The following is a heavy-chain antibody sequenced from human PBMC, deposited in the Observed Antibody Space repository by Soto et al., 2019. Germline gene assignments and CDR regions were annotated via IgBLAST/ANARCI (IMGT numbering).Heavy chain of an antibody. Sequence: ASVKVSCTASGYTFTSYGISWVRQAPGQGLEWMGWISAYNGNTNYAQKLQGRVTMTTDTSTSTAYMELRSLRSDDTAVYYCGRERGIAVAGTDYYYGMGVRGQGTTVTVSS. V-gene: IGHV1-18*01. CDR3: GRERGIAVAGTDYYYGMGV. CDR2: ISAYNGNT. D-gene: IGHD6-19*01. J-gene: IGHJ6*02. CDR1: GYTFTSYG.